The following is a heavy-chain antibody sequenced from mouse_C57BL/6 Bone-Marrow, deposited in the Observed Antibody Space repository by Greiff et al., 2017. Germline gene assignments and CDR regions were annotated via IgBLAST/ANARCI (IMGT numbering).Heavy chain of an antibody. CDR2: IRNKANGYTT. V-gene: IGHV7-3*01. D-gene: IGHD2-2*01. CDR1: GFTFTDYY. Sequence: EVHLVESGGGLVQPGGSLSLSCAASGFTFTDYYMSWVRQPPGKALEWLGFIRNKANGYTTEYSASVKGRFTISRDNSQSILYLQMNALRAEDSATYYCARYRGGYPFDYWGQGTTLTVSS. J-gene: IGHJ2*01. CDR3: ARYRGGYPFDY.